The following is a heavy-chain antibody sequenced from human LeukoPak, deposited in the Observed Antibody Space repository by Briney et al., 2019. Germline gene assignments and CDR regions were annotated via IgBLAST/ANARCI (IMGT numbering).Heavy chain of an antibody. CDR1: GFIVTTNY. CDR3: AKGTDFWSGYSSDH. CDR2: IYGGEST. J-gene: IGHJ4*02. D-gene: IGHD3-3*01. Sequence: GGSLRLSCEASGFIVTTNYMSWVRQAPGKGLEWVSVIYGGESTYYPDSVKGRFTISRDTSKNMVYLQMNTLRAEDTAVYYCAKGTDFWSGYSSDHWGPGILVTVSS. V-gene: IGHV3-53*01.